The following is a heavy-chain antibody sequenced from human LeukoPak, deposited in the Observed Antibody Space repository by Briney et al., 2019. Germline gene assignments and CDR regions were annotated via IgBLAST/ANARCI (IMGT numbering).Heavy chain of an antibody. CDR3: ASGSSGYSDWFDP. D-gene: IGHD3-10*01. J-gene: IGHJ5*02. Sequence: SVKVSCKASGGTFSSYAISWVRQAPGQGLEWMGGIIPIFGTANYAQKFQGRVTITADESTSTAYMELSSLRSVDTAVYYCASGSSGYSDWFDPWGQGTLVTVSS. CDR1: GGTFSSYA. CDR2: IIPIFGTA. V-gene: IGHV1-69*01.